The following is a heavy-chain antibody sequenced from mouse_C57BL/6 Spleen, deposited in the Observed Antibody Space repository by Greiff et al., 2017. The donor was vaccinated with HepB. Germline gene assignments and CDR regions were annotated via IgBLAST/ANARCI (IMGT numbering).Heavy chain of an antibody. J-gene: IGHJ4*01. CDR1: GYTFTSYW. Sequence: VQLQQPGAELVKPGASVKLSCKASGYTFTSYWMQWVKQRPGQGLEWIGEIDPSDSYTNYNQKFKGKATLTVDTSSSTAYMQLSSLTSEDSAVYYCAGYYSNYGGGAMDYWGQGTSVTVSS. CDR2: IDPSDSYT. D-gene: IGHD2-5*01. V-gene: IGHV1-50*01. CDR3: AGYYSNYGGGAMDY.